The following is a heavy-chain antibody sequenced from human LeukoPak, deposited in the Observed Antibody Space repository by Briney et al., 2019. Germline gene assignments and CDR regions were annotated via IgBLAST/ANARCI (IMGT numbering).Heavy chain of an antibody. V-gene: IGHV3-30*18. Sequence: GGSLRLSCAASGFTFSSYGMHWVRQSPGEGLEWVAVISYDGSNKYYADSVKGRFTISRDNSKNTLYLQMNSLRAEDTAVYYCAKAHRGNWNDKGEDYFDYWGQGTLVTVSS. CDR1: GFTFSSYG. CDR3: AKAHRGNWNDKGEDYFDY. J-gene: IGHJ4*02. D-gene: IGHD1-1*01. CDR2: ISYDGSNK.